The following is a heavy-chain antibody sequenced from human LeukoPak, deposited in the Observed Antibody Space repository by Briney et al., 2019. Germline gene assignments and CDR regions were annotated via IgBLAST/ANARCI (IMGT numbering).Heavy chain of an antibody. D-gene: IGHD1-26*01. V-gene: IGHV3-48*02. CDR2: ISSGSPTI. J-gene: IGHJ3*02. CDR3: ARESARGGGYFIDPFDI. CDR1: GLTFSGNS. Sequence: PGGSLRLSCVASGLTFSGNSMNWVRQAPGKGLEWISYISSGSPTIYYADSVKGRFTISRDNAKNSLYLQMNSLRDEDTAVYYCARESARGGGYFIDPFDIWGQGTVVTVSS.